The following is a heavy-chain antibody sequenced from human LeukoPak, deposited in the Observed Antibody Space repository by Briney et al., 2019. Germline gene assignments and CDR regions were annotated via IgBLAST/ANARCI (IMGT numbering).Heavy chain of an antibody. J-gene: IGHJ6*02. V-gene: IGHV3-21*01. CDR1: GFTFSSYS. Sequence: GGSLRLSCAASGFTFSSYSMNWVRQAPGKGLEWASSISSSSSYIYYADSVKGRFTISRDNAKNSLYLQMNSLRAEDTAVYYCAREHRDFDWLLYAPDYYGMDVWGQGTTVTVSS. D-gene: IGHD3-9*01. CDR3: AREHRDFDWLLYAPDYYGMDV. CDR2: ISSSSSYI.